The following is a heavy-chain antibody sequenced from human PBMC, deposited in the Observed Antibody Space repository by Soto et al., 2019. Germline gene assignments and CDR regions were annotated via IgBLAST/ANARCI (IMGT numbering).Heavy chain of an antibody. J-gene: IGHJ5*02. CDR3: ARDMYSSGRPNWFDP. CDR1: GFTFSSYS. D-gene: IGHD6-19*01. Sequence: GGSLSLSCAASGFTFSSYSMNWVRQAPGKGLEWVSYISSSSSTIYYADSVRGRFTISRDNAKNSLYLQMNSLRDEDTAVYYCARDMYSSGRPNWFDPWGQGTLVTVSS. CDR2: ISSSSSTI. V-gene: IGHV3-48*02.